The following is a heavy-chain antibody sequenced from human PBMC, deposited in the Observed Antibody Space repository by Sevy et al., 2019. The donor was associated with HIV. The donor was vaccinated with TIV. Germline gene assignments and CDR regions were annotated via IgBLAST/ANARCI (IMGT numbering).Heavy chain of an antibody. CDR1: GFTVSGNY. Sequence: GGSLRLSCEASGFTVSGNYMAWVRLAPGKGLEWVSLIDSSGSTYYADSVKGRFTISGDNAKNTPYLQMNPLRAEDTAVYFCARDRYYDASGYYYYSYGMDVWGQGTTVTVSS. D-gene: IGHD3-22*01. CDR3: ARDRYYDASGYYYYSYGMDV. CDR2: IDSSGST. V-gene: IGHV3-66*01. J-gene: IGHJ6*02.